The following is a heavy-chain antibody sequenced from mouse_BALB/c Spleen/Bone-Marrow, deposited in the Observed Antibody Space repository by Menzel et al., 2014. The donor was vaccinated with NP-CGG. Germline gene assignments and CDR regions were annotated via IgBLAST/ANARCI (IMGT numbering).Heavy chain of an antibody. CDR3: ARFPQRDYAMDY. V-gene: IGHV5-9-4*01. D-gene: IGHD3-2*02. CDR2: ISSGGSYT. J-gene: IGHJ4*01. Sequence: DVMLVESGGGLVKPGGSLKLSCAASGFTFSSYAMSWVRQSPEKRLEWVAEISSGGSYTYYPDTVTGRFTISRDNAKNTLYLEMSSLRSEDTAMYYWARFPQRDYAMDYWGQGTSVTVSS. CDR1: GFTFSSYA.